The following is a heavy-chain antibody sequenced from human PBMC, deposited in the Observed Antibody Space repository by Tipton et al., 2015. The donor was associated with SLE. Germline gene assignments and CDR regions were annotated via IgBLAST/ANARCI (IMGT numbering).Heavy chain of an antibody. CDR3: ARAGYDFWSGLDYYYYYYMDV. J-gene: IGHJ6*03. CDR1: GGSISSSSYY. Sequence: TLSLTCTVSGGSISSSSYYWGWIRQPPGKGLEWIGSIYYSGGTYYNPSLKSRVTISVDTSKNQFSLKLSSVTAADTAVYYCARAGYDFWSGLDYYYYYYMDVWGKGTTATVSS. CDR2: IYYSGGT. V-gene: IGHV4-39*07. D-gene: IGHD3-3*01.